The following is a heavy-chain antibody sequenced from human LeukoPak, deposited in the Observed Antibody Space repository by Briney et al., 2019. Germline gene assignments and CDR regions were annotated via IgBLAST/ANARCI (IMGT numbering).Heavy chain of an antibody. CDR3: ARTPSRPYYYYYMDV. CDR2: IYYSGST. V-gene: IGHV4-61*03. J-gene: IGHJ6*03. Sequence: SGTLSLTCTVSGDSVSSGLYYWSWIRQPPGKELEWIGWIYYSGSTNYNPSLKSRVTMSVDKSKNHFSLKLSSVTAADTAVYYCARTPSRPYYYYYMDVWSKGTTVTVSS. CDR1: GDSVSSGLYY.